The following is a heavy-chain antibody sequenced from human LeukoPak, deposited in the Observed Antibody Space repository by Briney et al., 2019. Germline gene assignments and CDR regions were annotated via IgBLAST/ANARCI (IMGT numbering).Heavy chain of an antibody. CDR3: ARGGANRFDY. V-gene: IGHV3-7*04. Sequence: GGSLRLSCAASGFPFSGYWMTWVRQAPGRGLEWVATIKEDGSEAYFGDSVKGRFAISRDNAKNSLYLQMNSLRGEDTAVYYCARGGANRFDYWGQGTLVTVSS. J-gene: IGHJ4*02. CDR2: IKEDGSEA. D-gene: IGHD3-16*01. CDR1: GFPFSGYW.